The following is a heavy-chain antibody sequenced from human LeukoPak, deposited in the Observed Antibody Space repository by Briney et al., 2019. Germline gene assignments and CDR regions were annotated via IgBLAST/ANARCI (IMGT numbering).Heavy chain of an antibody. CDR2: MSPNSGDT. CDR3: VRTPPNWGFDY. D-gene: IGHD7-27*01. Sequence: ASVKVSCKGSGYTFTNYAVHWVRQATGQGLEWLGWMSPNSGDTGYAQKFQGRVTMTSDSSISTAYMELSSLRSEDTAIYYCVRTPPNWGFDYWGQGTLVTVSS. J-gene: IGHJ4*02. CDR1: GYTFTNYA. V-gene: IGHV1-8*01.